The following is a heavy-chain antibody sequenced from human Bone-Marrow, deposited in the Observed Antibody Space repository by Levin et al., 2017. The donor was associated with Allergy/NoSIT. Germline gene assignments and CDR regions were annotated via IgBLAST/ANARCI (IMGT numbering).Heavy chain of an antibody. V-gene: IGHV3-48*03. CDR1: GFTFSSYE. J-gene: IGHJ6*02. Sequence: GGSLRLSCAASGFTFSSYEMNWVRQAPGKGLEWVSYISSSGSTIYYADSVKGRFTISRDNAKNSLYLQMNSLRAEDTAVYYCARDPAYCGGDCYSWAAYYYYGMDVWGQGTTVTVSS. CDR2: ISSSGSTI. CDR3: ARDPAYCGGDCYSWAAYYYYGMDV. D-gene: IGHD2-21*02.